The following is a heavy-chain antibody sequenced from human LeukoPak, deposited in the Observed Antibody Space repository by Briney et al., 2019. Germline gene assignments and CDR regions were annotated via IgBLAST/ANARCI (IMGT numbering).Heavy chain of an antibody. V-gene: IGHV1-18*01. D-gene: IGHD6-13*01. CDR2: ISAYNGNT. CDR1: GYIFTSYG. CDR3: ARGWQQLVS. Sequence: GESLKISCKGSGYIFTSYGTSWVRQAPGQGLEWMGWISAYNGNTNYAQKLQGRVTITTDTSTSTAYMELRSLRSDDTAVYYCARGWQQLVSWGQGTLVTVSS. J-gene: IGHJ5*02.